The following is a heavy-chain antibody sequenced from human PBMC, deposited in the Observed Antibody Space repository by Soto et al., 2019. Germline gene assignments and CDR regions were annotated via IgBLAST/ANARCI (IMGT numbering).Heavy chain of an antibody. V-gene: IGHV4-31*03. J-gene: IGHJ6*02. CDR2: IYYSGST. CDR1: GGYISSGGYY. Sequence: QLQESAPGLVKPSQTLSLTCTVSGGYISSGGYYWRWIRQHPGNGLEWLGYIYYSGSTYYNPSLKSRVTISVDTSKNQFSLKLSSVTAADTAVYYCARDCSSTSCYSGAYGMDVWGQGTTVPVSS. D-gene: IGHD2-2*01. CDR3: ARDCSSTSCYSGAYGMDV.